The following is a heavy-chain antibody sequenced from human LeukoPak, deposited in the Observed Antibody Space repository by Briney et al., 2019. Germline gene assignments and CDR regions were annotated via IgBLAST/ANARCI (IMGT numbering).Heavy chain of an antibody. CDR2: IGGGGCCA. V-gene: IGHV3-23*01. CDR1: GFTFSSYA. CDR3: AKRVTTVEPSVVDV. Sequence: GGSLRLSCAASGFTFSSYAMTWVRQAPGKGLEWLSAIGGGGCCASYPDSVKGRFTISRDNSKNTLYLRMNSLRVEDAAVYYCAKRVTTVEPSVVDVWGQGTAVTVSS. J-gene: IGHJ6*02. D-gene: IGHD4-23*01.